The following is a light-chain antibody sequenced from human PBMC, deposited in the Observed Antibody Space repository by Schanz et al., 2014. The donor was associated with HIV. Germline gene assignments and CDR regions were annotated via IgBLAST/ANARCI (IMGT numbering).Light chain of an antibody. V-gene: IGLV2-14*03. CDR2: DVS. CDR3: CSYTTTSTYV. CDR1: SGDVGSYNY. J-gene: IGLJ1*01. Sequence: QSALTQPASVSGSPGQSISISCTGTSGDVGSYNYVSWYQQHPGKAPKLMIYDVSNRPSGVSSRFSGSKSGNTASLTISGLQAEDEADYYCCSYTTTSTYVFGAGPKLTV.